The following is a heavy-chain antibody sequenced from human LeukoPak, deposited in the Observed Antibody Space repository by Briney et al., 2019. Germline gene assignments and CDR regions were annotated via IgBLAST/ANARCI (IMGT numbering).Heavy chain of an antibody. V-gene: IGHV4-39*01. CDR2: IFYSGNS. D-gene: IGHD3-22*01. Sequence: SETLSLTCTASGGSIFESTYYWGWIRQAPGKGLEWIGSIFYSGNSFYTPSLKSRVTIFADTSKNQFSLKLTSVTAADTAVYYCVRQASGYYPSYFEPWGQGTLVTVSS. J-gene: IGHJ5*02. CDR1: GGSIFESTYY. CDR3: VRQASGYYPSYFEP.